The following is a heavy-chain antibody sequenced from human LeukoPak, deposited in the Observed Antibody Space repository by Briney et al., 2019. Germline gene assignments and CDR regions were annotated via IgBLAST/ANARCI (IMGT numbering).Heavy chain of an antibody. V-gene: IGHV3-74*01. CDR3: ATFRYCSGGSCYSPP. Sequence: GGSLRLSCAASGFTFSSYWMHWVRQAPGKWLVWVSRINSDGSSTSYADSVKGRFTISRDNAKNTLYLQMNSLRAEDTAVYYCATFRYCSGGSCYSPPWGQGTLVTVSS. J-gene: IGHJ5*02. CDR1: GFTFSSYW. CDR2: INSDGSST. D-gene: IGHD2-15*01.